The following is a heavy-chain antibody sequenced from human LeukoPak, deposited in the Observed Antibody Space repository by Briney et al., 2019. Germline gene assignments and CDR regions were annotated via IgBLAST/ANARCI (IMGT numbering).Heavy chain of an antibody. Sequence: SETLSPTCTVSGGSISSSNYYWGWIRQPPGKGLEWIGSIYYSGSTYYNPSLKSRVTISVDTSKNQFSLKLSSVTAADTAVYYCAVVPAAIRGITNWFDPWGQGTLVTVSS. D-gene: IGHD2-2*01. V-gene: IGHV4-39*07. CDR1: GGSISSSNYY. CDR3: AVVPAAIRGITNWFDP. CDR2: IYYSGST. J-gene: IGHJ5*02.